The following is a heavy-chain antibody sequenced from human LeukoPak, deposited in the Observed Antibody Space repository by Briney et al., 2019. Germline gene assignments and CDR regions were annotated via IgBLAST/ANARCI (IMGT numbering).Heavy chain of an antibody. CDR1: GFTFGDYA. CDR3: SRVLAETLAFDY. CDR2: IRSKAYGATT. V-gene: IGHV3-49*04. J-gene: IGHJ4*02. Sequence: GSLRLSCTTSGFTFGDYATSWVRQAPGKGLEWVGFIRSKAYGATTEYAASVKGRFTISRDDSKSIAYLQMNSLKTEDTAVYYCSRVLAETLAFDYWGQGTLITVSS. D-gene: IGHD3-3*02.